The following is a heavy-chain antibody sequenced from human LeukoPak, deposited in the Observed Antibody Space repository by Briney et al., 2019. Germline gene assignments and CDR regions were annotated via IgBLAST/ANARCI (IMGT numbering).Heavy chain of an antibody. Sequence: SQTLSLTCAISGDSVSSNSAAWNWLRQSPSRGLEGLGRTYYRSKWYNDYEVSVKSRITITPDPSKTEFSLQLNSVTSGDTAVYYCARDDYGFYFDYWGQGTLVTVSS. J-gene: IGHJ4*02. CDR1: GDSVSSNSAA. CDR3: ARDDYGFYFDY. D-gene: IGHD4-17*01. CDR2: TYYRSKWYN. V-gene: IGHV6-1*01.